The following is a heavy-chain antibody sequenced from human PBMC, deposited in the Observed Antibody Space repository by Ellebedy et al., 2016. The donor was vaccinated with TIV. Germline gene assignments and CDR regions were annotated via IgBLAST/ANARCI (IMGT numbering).Heavy chain of an antibody. CDR3: AKGRGGGSDTSAPRYYFDY. D-gene: IGHD3-22*01. Sequence: GESLKISCAASGFPVSRNYLTCVRQQHGTGREWVSVIHSGGSTYYADPVNGRFTISRDNSKKTLYQQMNSLRAEDKDVYYCAKGRGGGSDTSAPRYYFDYWGLGTLVTVSS. V-gene: IGHV3-53*01. CDR2: IHSGGST. CDR1: GFPVSRNY. J-gene: IGHJ4*02.